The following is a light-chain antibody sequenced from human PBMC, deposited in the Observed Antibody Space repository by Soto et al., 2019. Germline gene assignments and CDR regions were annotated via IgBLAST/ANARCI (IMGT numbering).Light chain of an antibody. J-gene: IGKJ5*01. CDR1: QGISSA. Sequence: AIQLTQSPSSLSASVGDRVTITCRASQGISSALAWYQQKPGKAPKLLIYDASSLESGVPSRFNHSGSGTDFPLTISSLQPEDFATYYCQQFNNYPRSVTFGQGTRLEIK. V-gene: IGKV1D-13*01. CDR3: QQFNNYPRSVT. CDR2: DAS.